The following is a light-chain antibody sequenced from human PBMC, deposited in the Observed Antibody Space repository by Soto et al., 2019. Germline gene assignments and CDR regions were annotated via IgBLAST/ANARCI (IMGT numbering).Light chain of an antibody. CDR1: NIGGRS. CDR2: HDS. CDR3: QVWDYSTDDVV. J-gene: IGLJ2*01. Sequence: SYELTQPPSVSVAPGQTVSITCGGDNIGGRSVHWYQQKPGQAPVVVVDHDSDRPSGIPERFSGSNSGNMATLTISRVEAGDEAVYHCQVWDYSTDDVVFGGGTQLTVL. V-gene: IGLV3-21*02.